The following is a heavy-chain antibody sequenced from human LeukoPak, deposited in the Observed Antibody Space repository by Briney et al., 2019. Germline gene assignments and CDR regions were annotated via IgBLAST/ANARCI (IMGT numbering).Heavy chain of an antibody. CDR1: GGSFSDNNFF. CDR3: AGLEAHRPLDY. Sequence: SETLSLTCTVSGGSFSDNNFFWNWIRQPPGTGLEWIGYIYNSGSTNYNPALNSRVTISVDTSNNQFSLKLSSVIAADTAVYYCAGLEAHRPLDYWGQGTLVIVSS. V-gene: IGHV4-61*01. J-gene: IGHJ4*02. CDR2: IYNSGST.